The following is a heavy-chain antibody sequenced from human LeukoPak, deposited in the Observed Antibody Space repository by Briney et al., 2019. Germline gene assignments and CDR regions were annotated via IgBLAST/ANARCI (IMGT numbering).Heavy chain of an antibody. Sequence: ASVKVSCKASGYTFTRYYMHWVRQAPGQGLEWMGWINPNSGGTNYAQKFQGRVTMTRDTSISTAYMELSRLRSDDTAVYYCARDWHCSGGSCYSGALYNWFDPWGQGTLVTVSS. J-gene: IGHJ5*02. V-gene: IGHV1-2*02. CDR2: INPNSGGT. CDR1: GYTFTRYY. CDR3: ARDWHCSGGSCYSGALYNWFDP. D-gene: IGHD2-15*01.